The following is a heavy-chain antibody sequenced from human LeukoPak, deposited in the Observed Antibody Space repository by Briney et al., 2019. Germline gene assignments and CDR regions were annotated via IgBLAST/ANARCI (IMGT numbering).Heavy chain of an antibody. CDR3: ARVVSSSWYFDY. V-gene: IGHV3-11*01. Sequence: GGSLRLSCAASGFTFSDYYMSWIRQAPGKGLEWVSYISSSGSTIYYADFVKGRFTISRDNAKNSLYLQMNSLRAEDTAVYYCARVVSSSWYFDYWGQGTLVTVSS. J-gene: IGHJ4*02. D-gene: IGHD6-13*01. CDR2: ISSSGSTI. CDR1: GFTFSDYY.